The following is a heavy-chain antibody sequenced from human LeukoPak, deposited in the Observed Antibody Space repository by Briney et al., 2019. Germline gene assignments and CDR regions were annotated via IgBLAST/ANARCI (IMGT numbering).Heavy chain of an antibody. CDR2: ISSNSSTI. J-gene: IGHJ6*03. CDR1: GFTFSSYS. V-gene: IGHV3-48*01. CDR3: AREASYYYDSSGYYLYYYYYYYMDV. Sequence: PGGSLRLSCAASGFTFSSYSMNWVRQAPGKGLEWVSYISSNSSTIYYADSVKVRFTISRDNAKNSLYLQMNSLRAEDTAVYYCAREASYYYDSSGYYLYYYYYYYMDVWGKGTTVTVSS. D-gene: IGHD3-22*01.